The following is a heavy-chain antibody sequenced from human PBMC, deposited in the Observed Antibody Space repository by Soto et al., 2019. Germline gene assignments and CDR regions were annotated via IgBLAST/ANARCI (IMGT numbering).Heavy chain of an antibody. CDR1: GFTFRSYG. CDR3: ARDGDVNTGFGKDY. D-gene: IGHD3-16*01. Sequence: GGSLRLSCAASGFTFRSYGMHWVRQAPGKGLEWVAFIWHDGGNKFYAESVKGRFTISRDNSKNTLYLQMTSLSAEDTAMYYCARDGDVNTGFGKDYWGQGTLVTVSS. CDR2: IWHDGGNK. J-gene: IGHJ4*02. V-gene: IGHV3-33*01.